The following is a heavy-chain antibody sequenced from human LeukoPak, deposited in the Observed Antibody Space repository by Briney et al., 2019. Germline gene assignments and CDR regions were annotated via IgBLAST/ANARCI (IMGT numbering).Heavy chain of an antibody. CDR3: ATEFGSTSDYGMDV. J-gene: IGHJ6*02. V-gene: IGHV1-2*02. CDR1: GYTFTGYY. CDR2: INPNSGGT. D-gene: IGHD2-2*01. Sequence: ASVKVSCKASGYTFTGYYMHWVRQAPGQGLEWMGWINPNSGGTNYAQKFQGRVTMTRDTSISTAYMELSRLRSDDTAVYYCATEFGSTSDYGMDVWGQGTTVTVSS.